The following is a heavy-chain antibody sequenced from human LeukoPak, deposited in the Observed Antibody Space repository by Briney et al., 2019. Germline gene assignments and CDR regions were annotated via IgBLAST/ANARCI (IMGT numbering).Heavy chain of an antibody. CDR2: ISSSGSTI. V-gene: IGHV3-48*03. D-gene: IGHD5-24*01. J-gene: IGHJ4*02. CDR1: RFTFSGYE. CDR3: ARAMRWLSDY. Sequence: PGGSLRLSCAASRFTFSGYEMNWVRQAPGKGLEWVSYISSSGSTIYYADSVKGRFTISRDNAKNSLYLQMNSLRAEDTAAYYCARAMRWLSDYWGQGTLVTVSS.